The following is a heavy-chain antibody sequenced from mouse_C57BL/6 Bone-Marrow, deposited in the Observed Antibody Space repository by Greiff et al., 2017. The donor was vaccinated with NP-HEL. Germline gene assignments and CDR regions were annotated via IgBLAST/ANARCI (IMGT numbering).Heavy chain of an antibody. V-gene: IGHV5-17*01. CDR2: ISSGSSTI. J-gene: IGHJ3*01. CDR3: ARSIYYYGR. D-gene: IGHD1-1*01. CDR1: GFTFSDYG. Sequence: DVKLQESGGGLVKPGGSLKLSCAASGFTFSDYGMHWVRQAPEKGLEWVAYISSGSSTIYYADTVKGRFTISRDNAKNTLFLQMTSLRSEDTAMYYCARSIYYYGRGGQGTLVTVSA.